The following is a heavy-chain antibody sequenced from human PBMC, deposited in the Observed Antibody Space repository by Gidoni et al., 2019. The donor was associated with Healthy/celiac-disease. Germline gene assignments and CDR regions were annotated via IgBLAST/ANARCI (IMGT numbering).Heavy chain of an antibody. CDR2: MNPNSGNT. D-gene: IGHD3-3*01. J-gene: IGHJ4*02. Sequence: QVQLVQSGAEVKKPGASVKVSCKASGYTFTSSDINWVRQATGQGLEWMGWMNPNSGNTGYAQKFQGRVTMTRNTSISTAYMELSSLRSEDTAVYYCARHRRGFLEWLSTYYFDYWGQGTLVTVSS. CDR3: ARHRRGFLEWLSTYYFDY. V-gene: IGHV1-8*01. CDR1: GYTFTSSD.